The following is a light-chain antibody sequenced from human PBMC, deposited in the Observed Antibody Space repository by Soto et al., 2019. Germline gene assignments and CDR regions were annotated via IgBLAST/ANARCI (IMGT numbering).Light chain of an antibody. V-gene: IGKV3-15*01. CDR1: QTVSSN. CDR2: TAS. J-gene: IGKJ5*01. Sequence: ELLITQSPASLSVSPVSLATLSFRSSQTVSSNLAWYQQKPGQAPRLLIYTASTRATGIPARFSGSGSGTEFTLTISSLQSEDFAVYYCQQYNNGPPITFGQGTRLEI. CDR3: QQYNNGPPIT.